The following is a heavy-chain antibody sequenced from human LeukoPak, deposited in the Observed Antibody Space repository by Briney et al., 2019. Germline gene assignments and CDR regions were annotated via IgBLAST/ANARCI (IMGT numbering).Heavy chain of an antibody. D-gene: IGHD1-26*01. CDR1: GFTFRNYA. CDR3: AKGGSIGSYFVAFDY. V-gene: IGHV3-23*01. CDR2: ISFSGSDT. J-gene: IGHJ4*02. Sequence: GGSLRLSCAPSGFTFRNYAMSWVRQAPGKGLEWVSAISFSGSDTYYADSVKGRFTISRDNSKNTLYLQMNSLRADDTAVYYCAKGGSIGSYFVAFDYWGQGTLVTVSS.